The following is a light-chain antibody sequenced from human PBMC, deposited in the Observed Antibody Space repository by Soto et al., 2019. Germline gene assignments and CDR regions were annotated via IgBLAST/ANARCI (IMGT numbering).Light chain of an antibody. CDR1: QSVSTN. J-gene: IGKJ1*01. Sequence: EIVMTQSPATLSVSPGERVTLSCRASQSVSTNLAWYQQKPGQAPRLLIYGVSTRATGIPARFSGSGSGTEFTLTISSLQSEDFAVYYCQQYNNWPQWTFGQGTKVHI. CDR2: GVS. CDR3: QQYNNWPQWT. V-gene: IGKV3-15*01.